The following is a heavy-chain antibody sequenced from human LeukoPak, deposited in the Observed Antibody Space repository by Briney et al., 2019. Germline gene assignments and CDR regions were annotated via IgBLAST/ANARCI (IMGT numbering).Heavy chain of an antibody. D-gene: IGHD2-21*02. CDR3: ARGGGISCGGDCYSGKQYYFDY. V-gene: IGHV1-46*01. J-gene: IGHJ4*02. CDR2: INHSGGST. Sequence: ASVKVSCKASGYTFTSYYMHWVRQAPGQGLEWMGIINHSGGSTSYAQKFQGRVTMTRDMSTSTVYMELSSLRSEDTAVYYCARGGGISCGGDCYSGKQYYFDYWGQGTLVTVSS. CDR1: GYTFTSYY.